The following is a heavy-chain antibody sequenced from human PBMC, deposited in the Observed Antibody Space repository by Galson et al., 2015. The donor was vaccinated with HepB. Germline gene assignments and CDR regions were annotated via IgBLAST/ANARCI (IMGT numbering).Heavy chain of an antibody. CDR3: ARDGSSWSSYYYYMDV. Sequence: SLRLSCAASGFTFSSYSMNWVRQAPGKGLEWVSYISSSSSTIYYADSVKGRFTISRDNAKNSLYLQMNSLRDEDTAVYYCARDGSSWSSYYYYMDVWGKGTTVTVSS. CDR2: ISSSSSTI. CDR1: GFTFSSYS. J-gene: IGHJ6*03. V-gene: IGHV3-48*02. D-gene: IGHD6-13*01.